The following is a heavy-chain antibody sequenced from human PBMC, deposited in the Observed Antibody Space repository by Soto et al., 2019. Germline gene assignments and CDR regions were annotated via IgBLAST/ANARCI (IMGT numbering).Heavy chain of an antibody. CDR2: IYYSGST. V-gene: IGHV4-30-4*01. Sequence: PSETLSLTCTVSGGSISSGDYYWSWIRQPPGKGLEWIGYIYYSGSTYYNPSLKSRATTSVDTSKNQFSLKLRSVTAADTAVYYCVRDARPPGSGSSNWFDPWCQGTLVTVSS. J-gene: IGHJ5*02. CDR1: GGSISSGDYY. CDR3: VRDARPPGSGSSNWFDP. D-gene: IGHD3-10*01.